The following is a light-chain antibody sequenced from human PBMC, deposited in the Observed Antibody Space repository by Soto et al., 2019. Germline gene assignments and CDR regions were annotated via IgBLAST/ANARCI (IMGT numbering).Light chain of an antibody. V-gene: IGKV1-5*01. CDR3: QQYNSYSLWT. CDR2: DAS. J-gene: IGKJ1*01. Sequence: DIQMTQSPSTLSASVGDRVTITCRASQSISSWLAWYQQKPGKAPKLLIHDASSVESGVPSRFSGSGSGTEFALTISSLQPDDFATYYCQQYNSYSLWTFGQGTKVEIK. CDR1: QSISSW.